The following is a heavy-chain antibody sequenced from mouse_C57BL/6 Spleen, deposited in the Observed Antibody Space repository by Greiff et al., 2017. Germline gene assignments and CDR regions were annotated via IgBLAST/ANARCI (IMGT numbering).Heavy chain of an antibody. CDR3: ARDLYYYEGWYFDV. CDR1: GYTFTDYY. Sequence: QVQLQQSGAELVRPGASVKLSCKASGYTFTDYYINWVKQRPGQGLEWIARIYPGSGNTYYNEKFKGKATLTAEKSSSTAYMQLSSLTSEDSAVYFCARDLYYYEGWYFDVWCTGTTVTVSS. V-gene: IGHV1-76*01. D-gene: IGHD1-1*01. J-gene: IGHJ1*03. CDR2: IYPGSGNT.